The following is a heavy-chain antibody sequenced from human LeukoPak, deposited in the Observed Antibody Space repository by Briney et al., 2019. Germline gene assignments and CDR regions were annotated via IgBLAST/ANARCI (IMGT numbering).Heavy chain of an antibody. CDR2: INPNRGGT. J-gene: IGHJ4*02. D-gene: IGHD3-9*01. CDR1: GYTFTGYY. V-gene: IGHV1-2*02. Sequence: GASVKVSCKASGYTFTGYYMHWVRQAPGQGLEWMGWINPNRGGTNYAQKFQGRVTMTRDTSISTAYMELSRLRSDDTAVYYCARIPLVGYYDILTEPFDYWGQGTLVTVFS. CDR3: ARIPLVGYYDILTEPFDY.